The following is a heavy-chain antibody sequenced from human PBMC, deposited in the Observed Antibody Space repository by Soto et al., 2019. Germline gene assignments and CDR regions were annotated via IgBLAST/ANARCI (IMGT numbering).Heavy chain of an antibody. D-gene: IGHD6-19*01. Sequence: SETLSLTCTVSGDSLSGGDYYWSWIRQPPGKGLEWIGDIYYTGFTFYNPSLKSRLTISLDSSKNQFSLRLNPVTAADTAVYFCARAYRINGWSDYFFDYWGQGPWSPSPQ. J-gene: IGHJ4*02. CDR2: IYYTGFT. CDR1: GDSLSGGDYY. CDR3: ARAYRINGWSDYFFDY. V-gene: IGHV4-30-4*08.